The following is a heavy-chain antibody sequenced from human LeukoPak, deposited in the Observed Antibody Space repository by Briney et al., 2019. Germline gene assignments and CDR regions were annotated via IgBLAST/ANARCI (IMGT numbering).Heavy chain of an antibody. J-gene: IGHJ4*02. CDR1: GGTFSSYA. CDR3: ARVALGLLPINFFDY. CDR2: IIPIFGTA. D-gene: IGHD3-22*01. V-gene: IGHV1-69*13. Sequence: SVKVSCKASGGTFSSYAISWVRQAPGQGLEWMGGIIPIFGTANYAQKFQGRVTITADESTSTAYMELSSLRSEDTAVYYCARVALGLLPINFFDYWGQGTLVTVSS.